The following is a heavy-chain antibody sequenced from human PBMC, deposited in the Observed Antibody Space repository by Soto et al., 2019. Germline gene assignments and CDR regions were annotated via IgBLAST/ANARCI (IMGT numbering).Heavy chain of an antibody. CDR1: GYTFTSYA. CDR2: INAGNGNT. CDR3: ARDYYDSSGYYDGGNYFDY. Sequence: SVKVSCKASGYTFTSYAMHWVRQAPGQRLEWMGWINAGNGNTKYSQKFQGRVTITRDTSASTAYMELSSLRSEDTAVYYCARDYYDSSGYYDGGNYFDYWGQGTLVTVSS. V-gene: IGHV1-3*01. D-gene: IGHD3-22*01. J-gene: IGHJ4*02.